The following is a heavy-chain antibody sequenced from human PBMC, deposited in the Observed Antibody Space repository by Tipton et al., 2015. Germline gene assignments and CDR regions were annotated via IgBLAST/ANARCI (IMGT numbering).Heavy chain of an antibody. J-gene: IGHJ5*02. CDR2: IWNDGSNK. V-gene: IGHV3-33*06. Sequence: SLRLSCAASGFTFSSFGMHWVRQAPGKGLEWVSVIWNDGSNKYYADSVKGRFTISRDNSKDTLYLQMNSLRVEDTAVYYCAKEGPYNWFDPWGQGTLVTVSS. CDR3: AKEGPYNWFDP. CDR1: GFTFSSFG.